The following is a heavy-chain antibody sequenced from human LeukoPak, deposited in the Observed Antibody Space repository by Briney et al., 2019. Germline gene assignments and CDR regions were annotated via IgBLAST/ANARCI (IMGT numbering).Heavy chain of an antibody. CDR2: IKQDGSET. CDR1: GFTCSNYW. Sequence: PGVSLTLFCAASGFTCSNYWMSWVRRAPGKGLEWVANIKQDGSETYSVDSVRGRFTISRDNAKNSLYLQMNSLRTEDTAVYYCARDFWGAYRVDYFDCWGQGTLVTVSS. CDR3: ARDFWGAYRVDYFDC. J-gene: IGHJ4*02. D-gene: IGHD3-3*01. V-gene: IGHV3-7*01.